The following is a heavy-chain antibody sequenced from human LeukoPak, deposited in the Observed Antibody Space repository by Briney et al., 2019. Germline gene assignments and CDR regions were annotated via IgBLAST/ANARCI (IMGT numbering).Heavy chain of an antibody. Sequence: GGALRLSCAASGFTSRSYWMSWVRQAPGKGQEWVANINQDGSEKYYVDSVKGRFTISRDNAKNSLYLQMNSLRAEDTAVYYCAREGCSGGSCYHNWFDPWGQGTLVTVSS. D-gene: IGHD2-15*01. CDR2: INQDGSEK. J-gene: IGHJ5*02. CDR1: GFTSRSYW. CDR3: AREGCSGGSCYHNWFDP. V-gene: IGHV3-7*01.